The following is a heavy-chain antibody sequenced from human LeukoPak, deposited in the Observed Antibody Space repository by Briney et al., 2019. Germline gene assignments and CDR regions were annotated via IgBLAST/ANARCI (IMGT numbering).Heavy chain of an antibody. CDR3: ARVWPIIVVVPAATYGLDAFDI. J-gene: IGHJ3*02. CDR2: ISSSSYI. V-gene: IGHV3-21*01. Sequence: PGGSLRLSCAASGFTFSSYSMNWVRQAPGKGLEWVSSISSSSYIYYADSVKGRFTISRDNAKNSLYLQMNSLRAEDTAVYYCARVWPIIVVVPAATYGLDAFDIWGQGTMVTVSS. CDR1: GFTFSSYS. D-gene: IGHD2-2*01.